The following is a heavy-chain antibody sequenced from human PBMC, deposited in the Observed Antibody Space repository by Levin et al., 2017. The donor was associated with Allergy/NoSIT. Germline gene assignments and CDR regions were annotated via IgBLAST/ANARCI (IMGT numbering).Heavy chain of an antibody. CDR3: ARQLGNFWSGYNYFDY. CDR2: ISSTGSTI. J-gene: IGHJ4*02. D-gene: IGHD3-3*01. Sequence: LSFSSSFFPFLLSSLNWVRRAPGKGLEWVSYISSTGSTIYSADSVKGRFTISLSPAKNSLYLHMNSLRAEDTAVYYCARQLGNFWSGYNYFDYWGQGTLVTVSS. CDR1: FFPFLLSS. V-gene: IGHV3-48*03.